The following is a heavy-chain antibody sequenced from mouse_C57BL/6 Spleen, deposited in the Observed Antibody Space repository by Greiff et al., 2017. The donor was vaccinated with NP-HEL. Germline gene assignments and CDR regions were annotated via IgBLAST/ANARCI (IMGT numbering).Heavy chain of an antibody. CDR3: ARKRYYGSSSWFAY. Sequence: VQLQQSGPELVKPGASVKISCKASGYTFTDYYMNWVKQSHGKSLEWIGDINPNNGGTSYNQKFKGKATLTVDKSSSTAYMELRSLTSEDSAVYYCARKRYYGSSSWFAYWGQGTLVTVSA. CDR1: GYTFTDYY. D-gene: IGHD1-1*01. CDR2: INPNNGGT. J-gene: IGHJ3*01. V-gene: IGHV1-26*01.